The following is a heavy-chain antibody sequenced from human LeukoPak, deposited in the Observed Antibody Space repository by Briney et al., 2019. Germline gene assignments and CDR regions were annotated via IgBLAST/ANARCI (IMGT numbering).Heavy chain of an antibody. D-gene: IGHD3-10*01. CDR3: ARTGFGELSKTIDY. CDR2: ISSSSSYI. J-gene: IGHJ4*02. Sequence: PGGSLRLSCAASGFTFSSYSMNWVRQAPAKGLEWVSSISSSSSYIYYADSVKGRFTISRDNAKNSLYLQMNSLRAEDTAVYYCARTGFGELSKTIDYWGQGTLVTVSS. CDR1: GFTFSSYS. V-gene: IGHV3-21*01.